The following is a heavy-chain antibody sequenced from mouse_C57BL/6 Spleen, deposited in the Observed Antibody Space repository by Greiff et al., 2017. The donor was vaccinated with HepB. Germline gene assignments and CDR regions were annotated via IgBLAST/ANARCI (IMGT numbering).Heavy chain of an antibody. CDR3: TRSEAGPSSLDY. J-gene: IGHJ2*01. D-gene: IGHD3-2*02. Sequence: VQLQQSGAELVRPGASVTLSCKASGYTFTDYEMHWVKQTPVHGLEWIGAIDPETGGTAYNQKFKGKAILTADKSSSTAYMELRSLTSEDSAVYYWTRSEAGPSSLDYWGQGTTLTVSS. CDR1: GYTFTDYE. V-gene: IGHV1-15*01. CDR2: IDPETGGT.